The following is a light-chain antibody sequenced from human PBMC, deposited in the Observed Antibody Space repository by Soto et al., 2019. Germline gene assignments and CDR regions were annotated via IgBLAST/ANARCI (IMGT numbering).Light chain of an antibody. CDR1: QSVLYNSDNKNY. J-gene: IGKJ4*01. V-gene: IGKV4-1*01. CDR3: QQYYTTLS. CDR2: WAS. Sequence: DIVMTQSPDSLAVSLGERATINCKSSQSVLYNSDNKNYLACYQQKAGQPPKLLIYWASTRDSGVPDRFSDSGSGADFTLTTSNLQAEDAAVSYCQQYYTTLSFGGGTKVEIK.